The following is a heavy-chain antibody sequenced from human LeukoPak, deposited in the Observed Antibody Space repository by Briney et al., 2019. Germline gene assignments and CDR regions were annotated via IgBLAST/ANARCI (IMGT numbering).Heavy chain of an antibody. D-gene: IGHD3-10*01. J-gene: IGHJ6*02. CDR2: IYYSGST. V-gene: IGHV4-59*01. Sequence: SETLSLTCTVSGGSISSYYWSWIRQPPGKGLEWIGYIYYSGSTNYNPSLKSRVTISVDTSKSQFSLKLSSVTAADTAVYYCAYGSGSYLDIYYYYGMDVWGQGTTVTVFS. CDR3: AYGSGSYLDIYYYYGMDV. CDR1: GGSISSYY.